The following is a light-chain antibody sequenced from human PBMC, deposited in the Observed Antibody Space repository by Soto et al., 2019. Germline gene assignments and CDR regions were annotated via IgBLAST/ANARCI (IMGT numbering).Light chain of an antibody. CDR1: QSINSW. CDR2: KAS. J-gene: IGKJ5*01. CDR3: QQYKSYPIT. Sequence: DIQMTQSPSTLSASVGDRVTITCRASQSINSWLAWYQQKPGQAPKLLIYKASDLESGVPSRFSGSGSGTEFTLTISSLLPDDFATYYCQQYKSYPITFGQGTRLEIK. V-gene: IGKV1-5*03.